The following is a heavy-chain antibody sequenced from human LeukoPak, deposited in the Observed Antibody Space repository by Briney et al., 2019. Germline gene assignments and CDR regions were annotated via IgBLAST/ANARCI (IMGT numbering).Heavy chain of an antibody. CDR3: AKDTAYSSSWYFFDY. CDR2: INWNGRST. CDR1: GFTFDDYG. J-gene: IGHJ4*01. D-gene: IGHD6-13*01. V-gene: IGHV3-20*04. Sequence: GGSLRLSCAASGFTFDDYGMSWVRQAPGKGLEWVSGINWNGRSTAYADSVKGRFTISRDNAKNSLYLQMNSLRAEDTAVYYCAKDTAYSSSWYFFDYWGQGTLVTVSS.